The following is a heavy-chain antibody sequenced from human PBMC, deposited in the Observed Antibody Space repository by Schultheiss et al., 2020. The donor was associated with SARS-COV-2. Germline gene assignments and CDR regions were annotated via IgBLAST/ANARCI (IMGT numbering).Heavy chain of an antibody. V-gene: IGHV3-21*01. CDR3: AKLSGSLRFLEWLSHDAFDI. D-gene: IGHD3-3*01. J-gene: IGHJ3*02. CDR2: ISSSSSYI. CDR1: GFTFSSYS. Sequence: GGSLRLSCAASGFTFSSYSMNWVRQAPGKGLEWVSSISSSSSYIYYADSVKGRFTISRDNAKNSLYLQMNSLRAEDTAVYYCAKLSGSLRFLEWLSHDAFDIWGQGTMVTVSS.